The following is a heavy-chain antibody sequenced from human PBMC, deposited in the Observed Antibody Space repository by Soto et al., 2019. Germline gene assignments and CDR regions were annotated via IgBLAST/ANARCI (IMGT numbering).Heavy chain of an antibody. V-gene: IGHV1-18*03. J-gene: IGHJ6*02. D-gene: IGHD4-17*01. CDR2: ISGYNGNT. CDR1: GYTFTTYG. Sequence: QVHLMQSGAEVKKPGASLKVSCKASGYTFTTYGINWVRQAPGQGLEWMGWISGYNGNTKYAQKFQGRVTMTTDTSTNTAYMEVRSPRSDDMAVYYCARSGDLPYYYYGMDVWGQGTTVTVSS. CDR3: ARSGDLPYYYYGMDV.